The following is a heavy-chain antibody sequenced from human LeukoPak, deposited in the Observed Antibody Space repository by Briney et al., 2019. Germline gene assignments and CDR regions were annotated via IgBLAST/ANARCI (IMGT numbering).Heavy chain of an antibody. D-gene: IGHD6-13*01. CDR1: GFTFSDYW. Sequence: PGGSLRLSCGVSGFTFSDYWVTWVRQTPGKGLEFVANINQDGSVKNYVDSVKGRFTISRDIAKNSLFLQMSSLRVDDTAIYYCARDPGFSSFDYWGQGTLVTVSS. V-gene: IGHV3-7*01. CDR3: ARDPGFSSFDY. J-gene: IGHJ4*02. CDR2: INQDGSVK.